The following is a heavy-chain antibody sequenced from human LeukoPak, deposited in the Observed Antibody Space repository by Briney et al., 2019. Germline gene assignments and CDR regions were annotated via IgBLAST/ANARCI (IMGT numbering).Heavy chain of an antibody. J-gene: IGHJ4*02. D-gene: IGHD6-13*01. CDR3: AKEPLRYVGFSSSWYY. CDR1: GFTFSSYW. V-gene: IGHV3-7*03. Sequence: PGGSLRLSCAASGFTFSSYWMSWVRRAPGKGLEWVANMNQDGGEKYYVDSVKGRFTISRDDAKNSLYLQMNSLRAEDTAVYYCAKEPLRYVGFSSSWYYWGQGTLVTVSS. CDR2: MNQDGGEK.